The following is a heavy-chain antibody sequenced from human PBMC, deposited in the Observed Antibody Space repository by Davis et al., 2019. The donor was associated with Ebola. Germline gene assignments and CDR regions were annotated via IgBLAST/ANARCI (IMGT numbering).Heavy chain of an antibody. CDR1: DASVSSHY. J-gene: IGHJ4*02. D-gene: IGHD3-16*01. CDR2: VYDGGRT. Sequence: PSGTLSLTCTVSDASVSSHYWNWIRQPPGKGLEWIGIVYDGGRTNYRPSLKSRATISADTSKNQFSLMLRSVTAADTAVYYCVRFGHGAYWGQGILVTVSS. CDR3: VRFGHGAY. V-gene: IGHV4-59*02.